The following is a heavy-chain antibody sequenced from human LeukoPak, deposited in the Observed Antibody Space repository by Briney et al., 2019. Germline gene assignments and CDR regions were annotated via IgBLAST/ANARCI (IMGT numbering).Heavy chain of an antibody. CDR3: AEDNSLGGYSLY. CDR1: RFTFSDSA. J-gene: IGHJ4*02. D-gene: IGHD4-23*01. CDR2: IIASVGST. Sequence: GGSLRLSCAASRFTFSDSAMSWVRQAPGKGLEWVSGIIASVGSTYYAESVKGRFTISRDNSKNTLYLQMNSLRAEDTALYYCAEDNSLGGYSLYWGQGTLVTVSS. V-gene: IGHV3-23*01.